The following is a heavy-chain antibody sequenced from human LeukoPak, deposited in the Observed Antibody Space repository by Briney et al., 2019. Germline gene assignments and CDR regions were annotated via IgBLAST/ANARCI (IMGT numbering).Heavy chain of an antibody. CDR2: IYYSGST. CDR3: ARHINYGWYTYYYYGMDV. Sequence: SETLSLACTVSGDSISSYYWSWIRQPPGKGLEWIGYIYYSGSTNYNPSLKSRVTISVDTSKNQFSLKLSSVTAADTAVYYCARHINYGWYTYYYYGMDVWGQGTTVTVSS. J-gene: IGHJ6*02. V-gene: IGHV4-59*08. D-gene: IGHD6-19*01. CDR1: GDSISSYY.